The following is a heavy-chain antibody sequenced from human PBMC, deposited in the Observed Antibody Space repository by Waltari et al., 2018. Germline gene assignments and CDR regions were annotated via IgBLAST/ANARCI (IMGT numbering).Heavy chain of an antibody. D-gene: IGHD6-19*01. CDR1: GFAFDTHA. CDR2: IWNDGSHE. Sequence: QVQLVESGGGVVQPGRSQRLSCAASGFAFDTHAMHWVRQAPGKGLEWVAMIWNDGSHEYDADSVKGRLTISRDNSKNTVYLQMSSLRGDDTAMYYCVTDPPYSGWSFAHWGQGTLVTVSS. V-gene: IGHV3-33*03. J-gene: IGHJ4*02. CDR3: VTDPPYSGWSFAH.